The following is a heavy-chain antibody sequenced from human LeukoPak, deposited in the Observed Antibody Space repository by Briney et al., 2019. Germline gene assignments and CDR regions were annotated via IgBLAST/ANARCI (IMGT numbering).Heavy chain of an antibody. CDR3: AHKGSGDWYFDL. D-gene: IGHD3-3*01. Sequence: SGPTLVNPTQTLTLTCTFSGFSLSTRGLGVGWPRQPPGKALEWLALIYWDDIKRYSPSLKSRLTITKDTSNNQVVLTMTNMDPVDTATYYCAHKGSGDWYFDLWGRGTVVAVSS. J-gene: IGHJ2*01. CDR1: GFSLSTRGLG. V-gene: IGHV2-5*02. CDR2: IYWDDIK.